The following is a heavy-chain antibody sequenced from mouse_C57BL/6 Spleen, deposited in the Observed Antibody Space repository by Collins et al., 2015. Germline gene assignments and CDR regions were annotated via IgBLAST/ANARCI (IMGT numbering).Heavy chain of an antibody. CDR2: INPNNGGT. D-gene: IGHD1-1*01. CDR1: GYTFTDYN. Sequence: EVQLQQSGPELVKPGASVKIPCKASGYTFTDYNMDWVKQSHGRSLEWIGDINPNNGGTIYNQKFKGKATLTVDKSSSAAYLELRSLTSEDTAVYYCANYYGSSWFAYWGQGTLVTVSA. V-gene: IGHV1-18*01. J-gene: IGHJ3*01. CDR3: ANYYGSSWFAY.